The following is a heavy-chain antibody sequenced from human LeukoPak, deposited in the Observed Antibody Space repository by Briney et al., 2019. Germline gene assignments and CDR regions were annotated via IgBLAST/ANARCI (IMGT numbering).Heavy chain of an antibody. V-gene: IGHV4-39*07. CDR3: AREGHYDYVWGSYRYTSDY. D-gene: IGHD3-16*02. CDR1: GVSISSSSYY. CDR2: TYYSGST. Sequence: SETLSLTCTVSGVSISSSSYYWGWIRQPPGKGLEWIGSTYYSGSTYYNPSLKSRVTISVDTSKNQFSLKLSSVTAADTAVYYCAREGHYDYVWGSYRYTSDYWGQGTLVTVSS. J-gene: IGHJ4*02.